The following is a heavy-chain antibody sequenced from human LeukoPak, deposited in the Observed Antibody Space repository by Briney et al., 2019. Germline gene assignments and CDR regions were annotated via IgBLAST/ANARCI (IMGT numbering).Heavy chain of an antibody. CDR1: GFTFSKYA. V-gene: IGHV3-23*01. D-gene: IGHD6-13*01. CDR2: VNGQGDTT. J-gene: IGHJ6*02. Sequence: GGPLRLSCVASGFTFSKYAMTWVRQAPGKGLKWVSVVNGQGDTTFYADSVKGRLTISRDNSKNTVYLQLNSLLAEDTAVYFCAKDLYSCSSGMDVWGQGTTVTVSS. CDR3: AKDLYSCSSGMDV.